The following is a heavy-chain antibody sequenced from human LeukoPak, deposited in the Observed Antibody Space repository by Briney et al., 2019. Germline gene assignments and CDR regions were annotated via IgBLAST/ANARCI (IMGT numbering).Heavy chain of an antibody. J-gene: IGHJ4*02. D-gene: IGHD5-12*01. CDR3: ARGVPEYSGYDYYFDY. CDR1: GGTFSSYA. Sequence: SVKVSCKAYGGTFSSYAISWVRQAPGQGLEWMGGIIPIFGTANYAQKFQGRVTITADESTSTAYMELSSLRSEDTAVYYCARGVPEYSGYDYYFDYWGQGTLVTVSS. V-gene: IGHV1-69*13. CDR2: IIPIFGTA.